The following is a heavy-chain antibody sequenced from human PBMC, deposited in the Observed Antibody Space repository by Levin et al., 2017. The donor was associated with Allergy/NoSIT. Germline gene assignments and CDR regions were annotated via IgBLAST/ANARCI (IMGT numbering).Heavy chain of an antibody. D-gene: IGHD6-6*01. CDR2: ISWSSVSI. J-gene: IGHJ4*02. V-gene: IGHV3-9*01. CDR3: AKVNGYSSSFDY. Sequence: SCAASGFTFDDYAMHWVRQAPGKGLEWVSGISWSSVSIGYADSVKGRFTISRDTAKNSLYLRMNSLRAEDTALYYCAKVNGYSSSFDYWGQGTLVTVSS. CDR1: GFTFDDYA.